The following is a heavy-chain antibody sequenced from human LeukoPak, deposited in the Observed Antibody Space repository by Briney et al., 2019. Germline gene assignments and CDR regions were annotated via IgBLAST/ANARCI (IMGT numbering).Heavy chain of an antibody. V-gene: IGHV3-21*01. CDR2: ISSSSSYI. CDR3: ARGGPGNQYGDYNDY. CDR1: GFTFSSYS. J-gene: IGHJ4*02. D-gene: IGHD4-17*01. Sequence: PGGSLRLSCAASGFTFSSYSMNWVRQAPGKGLEWVSSISSSSSYIYYADSVKGRFTISRDNAKNSLYLQMNSLRAEDTAVYYCARGGPGNQYGDYNDYWGQGTLVTVSS.